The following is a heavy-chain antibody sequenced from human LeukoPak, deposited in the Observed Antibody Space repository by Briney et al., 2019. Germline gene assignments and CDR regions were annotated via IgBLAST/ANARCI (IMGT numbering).Heavy chain of an antibody. CDR2: ISNSGVST. D-gene: IGHD2-2*02. Sequence: SGGSLRLSCEASGFTFDSYAMSWVRQAPGKGLEWVSAISNSGVSTHYADSVKGRFTISRDNSKNTLFLHMNTLRADDMAVYYCAKDLYPHGRAEYFQHWGQGTLVTVSS. CDR3: AKDLYPHGRAEYFQH. V-gene: IGHV3-23*01. J-gene: IGHJ1*01. CDR1: GFTFDSYA.